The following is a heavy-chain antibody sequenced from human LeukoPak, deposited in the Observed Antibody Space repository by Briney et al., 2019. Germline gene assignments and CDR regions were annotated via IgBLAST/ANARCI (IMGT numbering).Heavy chain of an antibody. V-gene: IGHV1-46*01. CDR2: INPSGGSA. CDR3: ARDRIVVVPAAMVAGGGMDV. J-gene: IGHJ6*02. D-gene: IGHD2-2*01. CDR1: GYTFTSYY. Sequence: GSVKVSCKASGYTFTSYYMHWVRQAPGQGLEWMGIINPSGGSASYALKFQGRVTMTRDTSTSTVYMELSSLRSEDTAVYYCARDRIVVVPAAMVAGGGMDVWGQGTTVTVSS.